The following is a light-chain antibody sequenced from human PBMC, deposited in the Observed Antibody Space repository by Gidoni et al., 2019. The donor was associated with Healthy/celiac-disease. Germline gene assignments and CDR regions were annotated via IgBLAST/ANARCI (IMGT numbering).Light chain of an antibody. CDR3: AAWDDSLSGPV. CDR2: SNK. Sequence: QSVLTQPPSASVPPGQRVTISCSGSSSNIGSNYVYWYQQLPGTAPKLLIYSNKQRPSGVPDRFSGSKSGTSASLAISGLRSEDEADYYCAAWDDSLSGPVFGGGTKLTVL. J-gene: IGLJ3*02. CDR1: SSNIGSNY. V-gene: IGLV1-47*02.